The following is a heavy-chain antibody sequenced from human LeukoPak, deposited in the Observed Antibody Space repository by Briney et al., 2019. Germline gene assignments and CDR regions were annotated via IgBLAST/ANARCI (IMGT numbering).Heavy chain of an antibody. Sequence: PGGSLRLTCAASGFTFSSYGMHWVRQAPGKGLEWVAFIRYDGSNKYYADSVKGRFTISRDNSKNALYLQMNSLRAEDTAVYYCAGIPTEYYYDSSGYSDYWGQGTLVTVSS. D-gene: IGHD3-22*01. CDR1: GFTFSSYG. CDR2: IRYDGSNK. V-gene: IGHV3-30*02. J-gene: IGHJ4*02. CDR3: AGIPTEYYYDSSGYSDY.